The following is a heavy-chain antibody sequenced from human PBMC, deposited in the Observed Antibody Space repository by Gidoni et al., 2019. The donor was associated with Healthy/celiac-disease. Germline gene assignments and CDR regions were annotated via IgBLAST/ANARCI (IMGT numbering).Heavy chain of an antibody. J-gene: IGHJ6*02. Sequence: QVQLVQSGAEVKKPGASVKVSCKASGYTFTSYAMHWVRQAPGQRLEWMGWINAGNGNTKYSQKFQGRVTITRDTSASTAYMELSSLRSEDTAVYYCAREQTTVSKNYYYYYYGMDVWGQGTTVTVSS. V-gene: IGHV1-3*01. CDR2: INAGNGNT. CDR3: AREQTTVSKNYYYYYYGMDV. CDR1: GYTFTSYA. D-gene: IGHD4-17*01.